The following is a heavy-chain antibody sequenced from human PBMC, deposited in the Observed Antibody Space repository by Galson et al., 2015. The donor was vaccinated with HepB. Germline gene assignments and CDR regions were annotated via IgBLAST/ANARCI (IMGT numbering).Heavy chain of an antibody. V-gene: IGHV6-1*01. CDR2: TYYRSKWYN. CDR3: ARDIVATPQRIVFDY. D-gene: IGHD5-12*01. Sequence: CAISGDSVSSNSAAWNWIRQSPSRGLEWLGRTYYRSKWYNDYAVSVKSRITINPDTSKNQFSLRLNSVTPEDTAVYYCARDIVATPQRIVFDYWGQGTLVTVSS. J-gene: IGHJ4*02. CDR1: GDSVSSNSAA.